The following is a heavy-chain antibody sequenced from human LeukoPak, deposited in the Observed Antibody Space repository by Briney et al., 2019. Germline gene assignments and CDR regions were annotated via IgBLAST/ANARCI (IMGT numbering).Heavy chain of an antibody. Sequence: SETLSLTCTVSGGSISSHYWSWIRQPPGKGLEWIGYIYHSGSTNYNPSLKSRVTISVDTSKNQFSLKLSSVTAADTAVYYCARDRPPYCSSTSCPLMDVWGKGTTVTVSS. CDR1: GGSISSHY. V-gene: IGHV4-59*11. J-gene: IGHJ6*03. D-gene: IGHD2-2*01. CDR3: ARDRPPYCSSTSCPLMDV. CDR2: IYHSGST.